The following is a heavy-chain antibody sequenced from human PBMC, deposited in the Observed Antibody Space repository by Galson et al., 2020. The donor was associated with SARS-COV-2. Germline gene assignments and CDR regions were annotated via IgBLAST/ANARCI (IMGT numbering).Heavy chain of an antibody. Sequence: GGSLRLSCEASGFTFSRYAMTWVRQAQGKGLDWVSGISRGGGSTYYPDSVKGRFTISRDISQNTVYLQMSSLRAEDTAVYYCAKDRGNDYGDQLDFWGQGTQVTVSS. CDR3: AKDRGNDYGDQLDF. D-gene: IGHD4-17*01. CDR2: ISRGGGST. CDR1: GFTFSRYA. J-gene: IGHJ4*02. V-gene: IGHV3-23*01.